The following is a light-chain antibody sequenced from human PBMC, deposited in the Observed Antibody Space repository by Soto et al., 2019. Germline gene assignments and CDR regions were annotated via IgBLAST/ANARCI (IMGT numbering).Light chain of an antibody. CDR1: QSMSSY. CDR3: QQSYSTPRT. J-gene: IGKJ1*01. Sequence: DIQMTQSPSSLSASVGDRVTITCRASQSMSSYLNWYQQKPGKAPNLLIYAASSLQSGVPSRFSGSGSGTDFTLTISSLQPEDFATYYCQQSYSTPRTFGQGTKVEIK. CDR2: AAS. V-gene: IGKV1-39*01.